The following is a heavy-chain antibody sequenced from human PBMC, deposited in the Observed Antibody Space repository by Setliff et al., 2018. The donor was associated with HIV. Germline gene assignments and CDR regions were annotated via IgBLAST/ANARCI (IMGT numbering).Heavy chain of an antibody. CDR2: ISSSGNT. CDR1: GGSISSTSYY. D-gene: IGHD3-9*01. Sequence: SETLSLTCTVSGGSISSTSYYWGWIRPPPGTGLEWIGSISSSGNTYYNPSLKSRVTTSVDTPKNQFSLKLNSVTAADTAVYYCAKTIGRYFDIFDNWGQGTLVTV. CDR3: AKTIGRYFDIFDN. V-gene: IGHV4-39*01. J-gene: IGHJ4*02.